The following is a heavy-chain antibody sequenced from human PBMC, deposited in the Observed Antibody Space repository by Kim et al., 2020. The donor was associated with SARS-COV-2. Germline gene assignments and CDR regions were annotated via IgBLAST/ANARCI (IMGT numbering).Heavy chain of an antibody. Sequence: ASVKVSCKASGYTFTNYAIHWVRQAPGQRLVWMGWINAGNGNTKYSQKFQGRVTITRDTSASTAYMELSSLRSEDTALYYCARGGDYYDSSGYSSTYYYYGLDVWGQGTTVTVSS. D-gene: IGHD3-22*01. CDR1: GYTFTNYA. V-gene: IGHV1-3*01. J-gene: IGHJ6*02. CDR2: INAGNGNT. CDR3: ARGGDYYDSSGYSSTYYYYGLDV.